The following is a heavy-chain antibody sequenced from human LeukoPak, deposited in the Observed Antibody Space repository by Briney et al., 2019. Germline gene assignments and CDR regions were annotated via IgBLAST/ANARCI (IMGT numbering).Heavy chain of an antibody. CDR3: ARNARNDILTGAYYFDS. D-gene: IGHD3-9*01. CDR2: VYASGST. Sequence: SETLSLTCTVSGGSSSTYFWSWIRQPAGKGLEWIGRVYASGSTSYNPSLRSRVSVSVDRSKNQFSLSLYSVTAADTAVYYCARNARNDILTGAYYFDSWGHGTLFTVSS. J-gene: IGHJ4*01. V-gene: IGHV4-4*07. CDR1: GGSSSTYF.